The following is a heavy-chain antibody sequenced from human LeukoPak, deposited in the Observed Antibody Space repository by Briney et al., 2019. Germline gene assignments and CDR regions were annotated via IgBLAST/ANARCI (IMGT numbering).Heavy chain of an antibody. J-gene: IGHJ6*02. D-gene: IGHD6-13*01. Sequence: GASMKVSCKASGYTFTNYDINWVRQATGQGLEWMGWISAYNGNTNYAQKLQGRVTMTTDTSTSTAYMELRSLRSDDTAVYYCARVGIAAAGTYYYYYGMDVWGQGTTVTVSS. CDR3: ARVGIAAAGTYYYYYGMDV. CDR1: GYTFTNYD. CDR2: ISAYNGNT. V-gene: IGHV1-18*01.